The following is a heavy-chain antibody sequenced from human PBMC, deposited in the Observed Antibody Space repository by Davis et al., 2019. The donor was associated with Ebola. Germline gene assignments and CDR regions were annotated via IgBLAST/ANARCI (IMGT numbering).Heavy chain of an antibody. J-gene: IGHJ5*01. CDR2: TYYRSKWYT. V-gene: IGHV6-1*01. Sequence: QISSLLFSILGVSVSSISAAWNWIRQSLSRGLEWLGKTYYRSKWYTDYALSVKSRIVINPDTSKNQFSLQLNSVTPDDTAVYYCARDLNWFDSWGQGTLVTVSS. CDR1: GVSVSSISAA. CDR3: ARDLNWFDS.